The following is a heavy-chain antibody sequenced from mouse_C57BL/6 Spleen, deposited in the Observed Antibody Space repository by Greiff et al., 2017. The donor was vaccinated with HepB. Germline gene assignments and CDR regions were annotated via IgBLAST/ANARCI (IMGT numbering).Heavy chain of an antibody. Sequence: QVQLQQPGAELVMPGASVKLSCKASGYTFTSYWMHWVKQRPGQGLAWIGEIDPSDSYTNYNQKFKGKSTLTVDKSSSTAYMQLSRLTSEDSAVYDCARRVGRGYAIEYWGQGTSVTVSA. CDR3: ARRVGRGYAIEY. V-gene: IGHV1-69*01. CDR2: IDPSDSYT. CDR1: GYTFTSYW. D-gene: IGHD4-1*01. J-gene: IGHJ4*01.